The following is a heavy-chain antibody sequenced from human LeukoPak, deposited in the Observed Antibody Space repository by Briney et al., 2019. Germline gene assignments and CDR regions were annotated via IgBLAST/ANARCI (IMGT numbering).Heavy chain of an antibody. J-gene: IGHJ5*02. CDR2: FDPEDGET. D-gene: IGHD5-12*01. Sequence: GASVKVSCKVSGYTLTELSMHWVRQAPGKGLEWMGGFDPEDGETIYAQKFQGRVTMTEDTSTSTAYMELRSLRSDDTAVYYCARDPTTRYSQLGSSSAGWFDPWGQGTLVTVSS. CDR3: ARDPTTRYSQLGSSSAGWFDP. CDR1: GYTLTELS. V-gene: IGHV1-24*01.